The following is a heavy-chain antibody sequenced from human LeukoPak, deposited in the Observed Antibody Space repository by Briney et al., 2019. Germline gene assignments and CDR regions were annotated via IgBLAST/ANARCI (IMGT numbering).Heavy chain of an antibody. CDR1: GYTFTGYY. V-gene: IGHV1-2*04. Sequence: ASVKVSCKASGYTFTGYYMHWVRQAPGQGLEWMGWSNPNSGGTNYAQKFQGWVTMTRDTTISTAYMELSRLRSDDTAVYYCAREVGYSSSCYTPRATRDYYGMDVWGHATTVTVSS. CDR3: AREVGYSSSCYTPRATRDYYGMDV. CDR2: SNPNSGGT. D-gene: IGHD6-13*01. J-gene: IGHJ6*02.